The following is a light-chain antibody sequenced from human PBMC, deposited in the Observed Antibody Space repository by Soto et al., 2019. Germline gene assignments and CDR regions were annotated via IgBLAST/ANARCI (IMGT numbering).Light chain of an antibody. J-gene: IGKJ3*01. Sequence: EIVLTQSPSTLSLSPGERATLSCRASQSVGTYLAWYQQKPGQAPRLLIYGASSRATGIPDRFSGSGSGTDFTLTISRLEPEDFAVYYCQQRSNWPPLFTFGPGTKVDIK. CDR1: QSVGTY. V-gene: IGKV3-11*01. CDR2: GAS. CDR3: QQRSNWPPLFT.